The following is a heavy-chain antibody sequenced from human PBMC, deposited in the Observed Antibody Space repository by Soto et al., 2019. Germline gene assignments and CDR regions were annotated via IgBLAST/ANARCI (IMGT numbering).Heavy chain of an antibody. J-gene: IGHJ4*02. D-gene: IGHD2-8*01. CDR2: IYWNEDK. CDR1: AFSLSTNGVG. Sequence: SGPTLVNPTQTLTLTCTFSAFSLSTNGVGVGWIRQPPGKPLEWLAVIYWNEDKRYSRSLKSRLGITKDTSKNQVVLTMTTMDPVDTATYYCVHTVMVHTITGGHYFDYWGRGILVTVSS. V-gene: IGHV2-5*01. CDR3: VHTVMVHTITGGHYFDY.